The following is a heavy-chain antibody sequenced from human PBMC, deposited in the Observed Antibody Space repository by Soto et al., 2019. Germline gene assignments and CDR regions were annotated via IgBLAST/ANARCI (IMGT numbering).Heavy chain of an antibody. CDR3: ARSIAATAGAFDI. D-gene: IGHD6-6*01. Sequence: TLSLTCTVSGGSISSGGYYWSWIRQHPGKGLEWIGYIYYSGSTYYNPSLKSRVTISVDTSKNQFSLKLSSVTAADTAVYYCARSIAATAGAFDIWGQGTMVTVSS. CDR1: GGSISSGGYY. V-gene: IGHV4-31*03. J-gene: IGHJ3*02. CDR2: IYYSGST.